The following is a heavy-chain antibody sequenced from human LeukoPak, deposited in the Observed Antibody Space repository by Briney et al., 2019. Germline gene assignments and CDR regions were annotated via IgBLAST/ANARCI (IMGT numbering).Heavy chain of an antibody. CDR3: ARVPAGVRGLDV. Sequence: GGSLRLSCAASGFTFSDFYMTWIRQAPGKGLEWVSYISHTANTIYYADSVKGRFTISRDNAKNSLYLQMNSLRAEDTAVYFCARVPAGVRGLDVWGQGTTVTV. V-gene: IGHV3-11*01. J-gene: IGHJ6*02. CDR1: GFTFSDFY. CDR2: ISHTANTI. D-gene: IGHD3-10*01.